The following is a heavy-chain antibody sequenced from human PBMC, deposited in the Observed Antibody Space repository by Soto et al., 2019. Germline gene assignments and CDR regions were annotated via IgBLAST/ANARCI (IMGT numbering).Heavy chain of an antibody. J-gene: IGHJ3*02. CDR3: AKEYDWNEDAFDI. V-gene: IGHV3-23*01. Sequence: GRSLTLSCPVSGFTFTSYATSWVRQAPGKGLEWVSAISGSGGSTYYADSVKGRFTISRDNSKTTLYLQMNSLRAEDTAVYYCAKEYDWNEDAFDILGQGTMVTVSS. CDR2: ISGSGGST. CDR1: GFTFTSYA. D-gene: IGHD1-20*01.